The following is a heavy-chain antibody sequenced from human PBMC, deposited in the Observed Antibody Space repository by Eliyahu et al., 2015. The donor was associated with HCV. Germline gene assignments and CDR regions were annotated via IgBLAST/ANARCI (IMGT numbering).Heavy chain of an antibody. Sequence: QVQLVQSGAEVKKPGASVEVSCKASGYTFTSHYIHWVRQAPGQGLEGMGVINCDGGRTVYAQKFQGRITLTRDTSTSTVYMELSSLRSEDTAVFYCTRGVGSGRYAGAGYFDYWGLGTLVTVSS. J-gene: IGHJ4*02. CDR2: INCDGGRT. D-gene: IGHD6-19*01. CDR3: TRGVGSGRYAGAGYFDY. CDR1: GYTFTSHY. V-gene: IGHV1-46*01.